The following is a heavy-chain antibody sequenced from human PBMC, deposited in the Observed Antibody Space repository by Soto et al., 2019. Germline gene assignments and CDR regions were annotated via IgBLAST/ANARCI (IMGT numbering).Heavy chain of an antibody. J-gene: IGHJ4*02. Sequence: GGSLRLSCAASGFTFSSYAMSWVRQAPGKGLEWVSGVSGSGTSTYYADSVKGRFTISRDNSKNTLYLQMNSLRAEDTAVYYCAKGPGRLDIVATAGDYWGQGTLVTVSS. V-gene: IGHV3-23*01. CDR3: AKGPGRLDIVATAGDY. D-gene: IGHD5-12*01. CDR2: VSGSGTST. CDR1: GFTFSSYA.